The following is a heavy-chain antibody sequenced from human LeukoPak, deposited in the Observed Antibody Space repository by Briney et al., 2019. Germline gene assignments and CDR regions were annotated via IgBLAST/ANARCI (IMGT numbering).Heavy chain of an antibody. J-gene: IGHJ5*02. D-gene: IGHD5-18*01. V-gene: IGHV1-18*01. CDR1: GYTFTSYG. CDR2: ISAYNGNT. Sequence: ASVKVSCKASGYTFTSYGISCVRQAPGQEREGMGWISAYNGNTNYAQTLQGRDTMTTDTTTRTAYMEIRSLRSDDTAVYYCARDFREYRYSCGLTHWFDGWGQGTLVTASS. CDR3: ARDFREYRYSCGLTHWFDG.